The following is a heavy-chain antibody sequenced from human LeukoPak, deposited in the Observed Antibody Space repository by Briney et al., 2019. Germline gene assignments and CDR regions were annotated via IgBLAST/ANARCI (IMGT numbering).Heavy chain of an antibody. D-gene: IGHD4-17*01. CDR3: AKVWNYGDYVGPWDY. Sequence: GGSLRLSCAASGFTFSSYSMNWVRQAPGKGLEWVSAISGSGGSTYYADSVKGRFTISRDNSKNTLYLQMNSLRAEDTAVYYCAKVWNYGDYVGPWDYWGQGTLVTVSS. V-gene: IGHV3-23*01. CDR2: ISGSGGST. CDR1: GFTFSSYS. J-gene: IGHJ4*02.